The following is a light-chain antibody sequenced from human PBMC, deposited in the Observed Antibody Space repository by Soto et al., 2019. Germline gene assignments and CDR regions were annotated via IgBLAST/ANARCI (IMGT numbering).Light chain of an antibody. V-gene: IGKV3-20*01. CDR3: QQYGSSPWT. CDR2: GAS. CDR1: QSVSSSY. J-gene: IGKJ1*01. Sequence: TQSPGTLSLSPGERATLSCRASQSVSSSYLAWYQQKPGQAPSLLIYGASSRATGIPDRFSGSGSGTDFTLTISRLEPEDFTVYYCQQYGSSPWTFGQGTKV.